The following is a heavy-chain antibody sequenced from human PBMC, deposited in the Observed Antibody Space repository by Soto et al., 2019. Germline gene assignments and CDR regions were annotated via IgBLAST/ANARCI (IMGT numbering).Heavy chain of an antibody. CDR1: GFTFSTYG. CDR2: ISNGGSDQ. Sequence: QVQLVESGGGVVQPGRSLRLSCAASGFTFSTYGMHWVRQAPGKGLEWVAVISNGGSDQYYGASVKGRFTVSRDNSENTMSLQMNSLRPEDTAVYYCAKRFSASWSIESWGQGTLVIVFS. J-gene: IGHJ5*01. CDR3: AKRFSASWSIES. D-gene: IGHD6-13*01. V-gene: IGHV3-30*18.